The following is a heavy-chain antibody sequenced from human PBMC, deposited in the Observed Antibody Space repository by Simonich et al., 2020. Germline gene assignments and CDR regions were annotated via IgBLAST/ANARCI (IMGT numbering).Heavy chain of an antibody. CDR3: ARETGYFDY. Sequence: VQLVESGGGVVQPGGALGLSCAAYGFTFGSYGMHWVRQGPGKGLEWVAVIWYDGSNKYYADSVKGRFTISRDNSKNTLYLQMNSLRAEDTAVYYCARETGYFDYWGQGTLVTVSS. D-gene: IGHD1-1*01. J-gene: IGHJ4*02. V-gene: IGHV3-33*01. CDR2: IWYDGSNK. CDR1: GFTFGSYG.